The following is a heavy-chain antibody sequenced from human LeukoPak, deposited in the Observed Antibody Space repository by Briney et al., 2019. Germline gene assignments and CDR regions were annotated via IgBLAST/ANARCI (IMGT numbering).Heavy chain of an antibody. D-gene: IGHD2-2*01. Sequence: SETLSLTCTVSGGSVSSGSYYWSWIRQPPGKGLEWIGYISYTGSTNYNPSLKSRVTISLDTSKSQFSLKVSSVTAADTAVYYCARGVCTSSSCYAGDYGMDVWGQGTTVTVSS. CDR1: GGSVSSGSYY. CDR3: ARGVCTSSSCYAGDYGMDV. J-gene: IGHJ6*02. V-gene: IGHV4-61*01. CDR2: ISYTGST.